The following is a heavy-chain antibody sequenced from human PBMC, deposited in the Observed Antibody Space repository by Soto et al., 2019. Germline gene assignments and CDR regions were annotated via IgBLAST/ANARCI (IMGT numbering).Heavy chain of an antibody. D-gene: IGHD3-3*01. J-gene: IGHJ6*02. CDR2: IYYSGST. Sequence: LXLTCTVSWGSISGYGWIWSTQHPVNGLEWIGYIYYSGSTNYNPSLKSRVTISVDTSKNQFSLKLSSVTAADTAVYYCARGETGNYDFWSGYPHYYYYGMDVWGQGTTVTVSS. CDR1: WGSISGYG. CDR3: ARGETGNYDFWSGYPHYYYYGMDV. V-gene: IGHV4-59*01.